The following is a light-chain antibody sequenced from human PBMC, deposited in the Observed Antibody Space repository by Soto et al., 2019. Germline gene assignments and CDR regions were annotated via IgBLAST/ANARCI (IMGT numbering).Light chain of an antibody. Sequence: EIVLTQSPGTLSLSPGGRATLSCRASQSVSRNYVAWYQQKPGQAPRLLIYGASSRASGIPDRFSGSGSGADFTLSITRLEPEDFAVYYCQQYGSSGTFGQGTKGDIK. CDR2: GAS. J-gene: IGKJ1*01. CDR1: QSVSRNY. CDR3: QQYGSSGT. V-gene: IGKV3-20*01.